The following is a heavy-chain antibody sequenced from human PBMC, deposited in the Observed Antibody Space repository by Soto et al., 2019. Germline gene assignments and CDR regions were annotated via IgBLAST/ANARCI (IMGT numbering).Heavy chain of an antibody. D-gene: IGHD3-22*01. CDR1: GFTFSSYE. CDR2: ISSSGSTI. CDR3: ARGYYDSSGYCFDY. J-gene: IGHJ4*02. Sequence: EVQLVESGGGLVQPGGSLRLSCAASGFTFSSYEMNWVRQAPGKGLEWVSYISSSGSTIYYADSVKGRFTISRDNAKNSLYLQMNSLRAEDTAVYYCARGYYDSSGYCFDYWGQGTLVTVSS. V-gene: IGHV3-48*03.